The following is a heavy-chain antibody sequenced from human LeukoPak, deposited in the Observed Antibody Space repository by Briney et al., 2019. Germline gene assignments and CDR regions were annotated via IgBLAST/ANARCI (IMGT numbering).Heavy chain of an antibody. V-gene: IGHV1-69*05. Sequence: GATVKVSCKASGYTFTGYYMHWVRQAPGQGLEWMGGIIPIFGTANYAQKFQGRVTITTDESTSTAYMELSSLRSEDTAVYYCAGGAGDYDFWSGYYSVGNNWLDPWGQGTLVTVSS. CDR2: IIPIFGTA. D-gene: IGHD3-3*01. J-gene: IGHJ5*02. CDR1: GYTFTGYY. CDR3: AGGAGDYDFWSGYYSVGNNWLDP.